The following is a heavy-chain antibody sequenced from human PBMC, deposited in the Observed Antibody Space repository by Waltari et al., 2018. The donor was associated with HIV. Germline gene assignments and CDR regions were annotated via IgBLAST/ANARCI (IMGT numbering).Heavy chain of an antibody. CDR1: GGSISSYNW. CDR3: ARHHGSLCSSTGCYVRYFDL. Sequence: QVQLQESGPGLVKSSETLSLTCVVSGGSISSYNWWLLVRQPPGRRLEWIGEMYHSGSTNYKSSLKSRDTRSIDKSRNQFSLKLTSVTAADTATYYCARHHGSLCSSTGCYVRYFDLWGRGILVTVSS. J-gene: IGHJ2*01. CDR2: MYHSGST. V-gene: IGHV4-4*02. D-gene: IGHD2-2*01.